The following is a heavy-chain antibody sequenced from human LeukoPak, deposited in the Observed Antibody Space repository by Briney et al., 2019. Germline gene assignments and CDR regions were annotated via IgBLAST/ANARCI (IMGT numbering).Heavy chain of an antibody. CDR2: IYYSGRT. Sequence: PSETLSLTCTVSGGSISSYYWSWIRQPPGKGLEWIGYIYYSGRTNYNPSLKSRVTMSVDTSKNQFSLKLSSVTAADTAVYYCARVGATRLYYYYYYMDVWGKGTTVTVSS. J-gene: IGHJ6*03. CDR3: ARVGATRLYYYYYYMDV. D-gene: IGHD3-16*01. V-gene: IGHV4-59*01. CDR1: GGSISSYY.